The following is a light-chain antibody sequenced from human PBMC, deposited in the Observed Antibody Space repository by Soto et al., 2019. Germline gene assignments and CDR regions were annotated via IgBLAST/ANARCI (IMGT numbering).Light chain of an antibody. J-gene: IGKJ3*01. CDR2: GAS. Sequence: EIVLTQSPGTLSVSPGQRVTLSCKASQSIPNNYLVWYQQKPGQGPRLLISGASRRATGIPDRFSGSGSGTYCSLTISRLESEDLGMYYCQQYGSSPVTFGPGTRVDI. CDR1: QSIPNNY. CDR3: QQYGSSPVT. V-gene: IGKV3-20*01.